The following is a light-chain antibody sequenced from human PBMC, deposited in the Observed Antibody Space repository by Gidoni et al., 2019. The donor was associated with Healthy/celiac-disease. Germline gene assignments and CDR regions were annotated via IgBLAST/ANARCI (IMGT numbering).Light chain of an antibody. CDR3: SSYTSSSTLG. Sequence: QSALTQPASVSGSPGQSITISCTGTSSDVGGYHYVSWYQQHPGKAPKLMIYEVSNRPSGGPDRFSGSKSGNTASLTISGLQAEDEADYYCSSYTSSSTLGFGGGTKLTVL. J-gene: IGLJ2*01. CDR2: EVS. V-gene: IGLV2-14*01. CDR1: SSDVGGYHY.